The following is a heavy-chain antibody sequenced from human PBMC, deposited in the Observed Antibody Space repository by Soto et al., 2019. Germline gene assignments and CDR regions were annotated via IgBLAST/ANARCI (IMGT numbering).Heavy chain of an antibody. CDR3: SRQSLGNIRLRGFDY. CDR2: IWYDGSEK. J-gene: IGHJ4*02. D-gene: IGHD1-1*01. V-gene: IGHV3-33*01. CDR1: GFTFSSYG. Sequence: QVQLVESGGGVVQPGRSLTLSCAASGFTFSSYGMHWVRQAPGKGLEWVAVIWYDGSEKYYADSVKGRFTISRDNSKNTLYLQMNSLRAEGTAVYYCSRQSLGNIRLRGFDYWGQGALVTVSS.